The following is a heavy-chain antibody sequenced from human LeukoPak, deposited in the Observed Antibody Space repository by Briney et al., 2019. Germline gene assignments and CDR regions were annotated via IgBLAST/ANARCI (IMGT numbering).Heavy chain of an antibody. CDR1: GYTFTSYD. V-gene: IGHV1-18*01. Sequence: ASVKVSCKASGYTFTSYDINWVRQAPGQGLEWMGWISDYNGDTDYAANLQGRVTLTTDTSTNTAYMELRSLRSDDAAVYYCARSGDGNWFDPWGQGTLVTVSS. CDR3: ARSGDGNWFDP. J-gene: IGHJ5*02. D-gene: IGHD4-17*01. CDR2: ISDYNGDT.